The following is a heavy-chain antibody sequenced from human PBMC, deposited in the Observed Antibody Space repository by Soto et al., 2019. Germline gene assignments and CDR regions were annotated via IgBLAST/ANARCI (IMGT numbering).Heavy chain of an antibody. J-gene: IGHJ4*02. CDR1: GFTFDDYA. CDR2: ISWNSGSI. D-gene: IGHD6-25*01. V-gene: IGHV3-9*01. CDR3: AKDMGTEGSSALLEGFDY. Sequence: GGSLRLSCAASGFTFDDYAMHWVRQAPGKGLEWVSGISWNSGSIGYADSVKGRFTISRDNAKNSLYLQMNSLRAEDTALYYCAKDMGTEGSSALLEGFDYWGQGTLVTVSS.